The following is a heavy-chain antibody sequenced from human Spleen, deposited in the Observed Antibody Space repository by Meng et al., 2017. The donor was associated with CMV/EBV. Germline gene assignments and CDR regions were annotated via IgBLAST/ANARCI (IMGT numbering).Heavy chain of an antibody. Sequence: FVVVSIRIIRYYWVCVHQPPGQGLVWIGSIYHTRSTSYNPSLKYRVTISVDTSKNQFSLKLSSVTAADTAVFYCARHFDYPNAFDIWGQGTVVTVSS. CDR1: VVSIRIIRYY. V-gene: IGHV4-39*01. J-gene: IGHJ3*02. CDR3: ARHFDYPNAFDI. CDR2: IYHTRST. D-gene: IGHD3-9*01.